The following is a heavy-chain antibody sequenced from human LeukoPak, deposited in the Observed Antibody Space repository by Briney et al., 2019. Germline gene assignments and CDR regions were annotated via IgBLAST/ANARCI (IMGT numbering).Heavy chain of an antibody. Sequence: PGGSLRLSCAASGFTFSTFAMNWVRQAPGKGLEWVSVISSSGTSKYYIDSVEDRFTISRDNAKNSLYLQMNSLRAEDTAVYYCARAMRIVGATTASDYWGQGTLVTVSS. D-gene: IGHD1-26*01. CDR3: ARAMRIVGATTASDY. J-gene: IGHJ4*02. CDR1: GFTFSTFA. V-gene: IGHV3-23*01. CDR2: ISSSGTSK.